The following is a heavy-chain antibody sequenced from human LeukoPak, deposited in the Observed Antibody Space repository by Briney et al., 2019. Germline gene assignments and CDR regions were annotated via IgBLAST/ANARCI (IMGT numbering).Heavy chain of an antibody. D-gene: IGHD2-21*01. Sequence: SETLSLTCTVSGVPITSYYWTWIRQPAGKGLEWIGRVQTRGTTHYSPSLESRVTMSGDRSKNQVSLRLNSVTAADAAVYYCARDLHDGGAKGFHFYMDVWGKGTTVTVTS. V-gene: IGHV4-4*07. CDR2: VQTRGTT. J-gene: IGHJ6*03. CDR1: GVPITSYY. CDR3: ARDLHDGGAKGFHFYMDV.